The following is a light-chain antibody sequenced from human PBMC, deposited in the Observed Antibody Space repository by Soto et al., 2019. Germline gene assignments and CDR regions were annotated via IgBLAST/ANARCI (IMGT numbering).Light chain of an antibody. CDR1: QSVDTY. J-gene: IGKJ3*01. Sequence: LTQSPAILSLSPGERATLSCTASQSVDTYIAWYQQSPGQPPRLLIHDTSHRASGVPARFRGSGSGTDFTLPITSLEPEDFAVYFCQQRRNWVSFGPGTRL. V-gene: IGKV3-11*01. CDR3: QQRRNWVS. CDR2: DTS.